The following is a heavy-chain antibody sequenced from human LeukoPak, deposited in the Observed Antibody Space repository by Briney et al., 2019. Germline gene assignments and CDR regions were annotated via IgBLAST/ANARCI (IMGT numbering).Heavy chain of an antibody. V-gene: IGHV1-2*02. D-gene: IGHD4-17*01. CDR1: GYTFTGYY. J-gene: IGHJ4*02. CDR3: AREMNYDDYRTSDY. Sequence: ASVKVSCKSSGYTFTGYYMHWVRQAPGQGFEWMGRIDSNSGGTNYAQNFQGRVTMTRDTSISTVYMDLISLRSDDTAVYYCAREMNYDDYRTSDYWGQGTLVTVSS. CDR2: IDSNSGGT.